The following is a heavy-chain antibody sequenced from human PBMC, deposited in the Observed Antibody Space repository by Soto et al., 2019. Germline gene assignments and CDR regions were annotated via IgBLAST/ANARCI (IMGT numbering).Heavy chain of an antibody. CDR2: IIPILGIA. Sequence: GASVKVSCKASGGTFSSYTISWVRQAPGQGLEWMGRIIPILGIANYAQKFQGRVTITADKSTSTAYMELSSLRSEDTAVYYCARDFVYYYGSVEGNLFDPWGQGTLVTVSS. CDR1: GGTFSSYT. J-gene: IGHJ5*02. D-gene: IGHD3-10*01. V-gene: IGHV1-69*04. CDR3: ARDFVYYYGSVEGNLFDP.